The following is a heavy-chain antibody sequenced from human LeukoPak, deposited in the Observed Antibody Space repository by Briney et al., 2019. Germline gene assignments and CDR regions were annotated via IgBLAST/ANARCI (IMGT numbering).Heavy chain of an antibody. CDR1: GYTFTGYY. CDR3: AEGGVVLYSSSFDFDY. D-gene: IGHD6-13*01. CDR2: INPNSGGT. J-gene: IGHJ4*02. Sequence: GASVKVSCKASGYTFTGYYMHWVRQAPGQGLEWMGWINPNSGGTNYAQKFQGRVTMTRDTSISTAYMELSRLRSDDTAVYYCAEGGVVLYSSSFDFDYWGQGTLVTVSS. V-gene: IGHV1-2*02.